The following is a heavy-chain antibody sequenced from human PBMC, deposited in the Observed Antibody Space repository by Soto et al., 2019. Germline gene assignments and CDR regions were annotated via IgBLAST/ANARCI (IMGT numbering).Heavy chain of an antibody. Sequence: QVQLVQSGAEVKKPGSSVKVSCKASGGTFRNYAVSWVRQAPGQGLEWMGGIIPIAGTADYAQKFQGRVTITADESTSTVYMDLSSLRFEDAAVYYGARQTGCRETYDWLDPWGQGTLVTVSS. V-gene: IGHV1-69*12. CDR1: GGTFRNYA. CDR3: ARQTGCRETYDWLDP. CDR2: IIPIAGTA. J-gene: IGHJ5*02. D-gene: IGHD3-9*01.